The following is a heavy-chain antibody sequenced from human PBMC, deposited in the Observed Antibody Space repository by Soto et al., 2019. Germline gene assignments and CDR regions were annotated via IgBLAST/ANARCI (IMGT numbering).Heavy chain of an antibody. Sequence: ETLSLTCAVYGGSFSGYYWSWIRQPPGKGLEWIGEINHSGSTNYNPSLKSRVTISVDTSKNQFSLKLSSVTAADTAVYYCARDKITGLFDYWGQGTLVTVS. J-gene: IGHJ4*02. CDR3: ARDKITGLFDY. CDR2: INHSGST. CDR1: GGSFSGYY. V-gene: IGHV4-34*01. D-gene: IGHD2-8*02.